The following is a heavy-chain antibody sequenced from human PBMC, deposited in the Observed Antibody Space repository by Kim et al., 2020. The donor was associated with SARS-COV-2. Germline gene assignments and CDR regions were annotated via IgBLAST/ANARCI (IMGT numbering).Heavy chain of an antibody. CDR3: AGDPSGSYWGDFDY. Sequence: ADTVKGRFTNSRDNSKNTLYLQMNSLRPEDTAVYYCAGDPSGSYWGDFDYWGQGTLVTVSS. D-gene: IGHD1-26*01. J-gene: IGHJ4*02. V-gene: IGHV3-30*01.